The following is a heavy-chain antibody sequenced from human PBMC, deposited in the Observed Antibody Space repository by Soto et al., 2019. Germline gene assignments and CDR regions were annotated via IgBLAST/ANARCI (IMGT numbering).Heavy chain of an antibody. J-gene: IGHJ4*02. CDR1: GGSISSSNYF. Sequence: SETLSLTCTVSGGSISSSNYFRGWIRQPPENGLEWIGSVFYTGSTYYKSSLKSRVTISVDTSKNQVSLKLSSVTAADTGVYYWARQKGYWSGGNCYIYFDYWGQGMLVTVSS. CDR3: ARQKGYWSGGNCYIYFDY. D-gene: IGHD2-15*01. V-gene: IGHV4-39*01. CDR2: VFYTGST.